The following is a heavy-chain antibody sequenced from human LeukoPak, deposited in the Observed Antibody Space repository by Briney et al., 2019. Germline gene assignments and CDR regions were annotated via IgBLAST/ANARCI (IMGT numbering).Heavy chain of an antibody. CDR2: INPSGGST. CDR1: GYTFTSYY. J-gene: IGHJ4*02. D-gene: IGHD5-18*01. Sequence: ASVKVSCKASGYTFTSYYMHWVRQAPGQGLEWMGIINPSGGSTSYAQKFQGRVTVTRDTSTSTVYMELSSLRSEDTAVYYCARDPKLDTAMVTCLDYWGQGTLVTVSS. CDR3: ARDPKLDTAMVTCLDY. V-gene: IGHV1-46*01.